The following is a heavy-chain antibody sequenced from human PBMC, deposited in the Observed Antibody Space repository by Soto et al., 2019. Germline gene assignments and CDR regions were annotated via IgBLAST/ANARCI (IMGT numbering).Heavy chain of an antibody. J-gene: IGHJ4*02. Sequence: APVQVSCKASGYTFTGYYMHWVRQAPGQGLEWMGWINPNSGGTNYAQKFQGWVTMTRDTSISTAYMELSRLRSDDTAKYYCAKGGRTEQWPTDYWGQGTLVTVSS. CDR1: GYTFTGYY. CDR3: AKGGRTEQWPTDY. D-gene: IGHD6-19*01. V-gene: IGHV1-2*04. CDR2: INPNSGGT.